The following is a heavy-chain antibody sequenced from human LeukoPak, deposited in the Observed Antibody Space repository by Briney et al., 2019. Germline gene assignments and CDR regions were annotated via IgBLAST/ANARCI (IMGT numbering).Heavy chain of an antibody. Sequence: SLRLSCAASGFIFNKAWVNWGRPAPGKGPGGGGRIKSKNDGGTADYGSPVKGRFTISRDDSKNTLYLQMNSLISDDTAIYYCTPVMVEDRGFWGQGTLVTVSS. J-gene: IGHJ4*02. V-gene: IGHV3-15*01. CDR3: TPVMVEDRGF. CDR2: IKSKNDGGTA. CDR1: GFIFNKAW. D-gene: IGHD2-15*01.